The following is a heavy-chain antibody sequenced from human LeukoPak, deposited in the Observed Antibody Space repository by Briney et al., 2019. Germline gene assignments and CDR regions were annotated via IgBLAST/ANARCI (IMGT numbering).Heavy chain of an antibody. CDR1: GFTFSSYG. CDR2: IRYDGSNK. V-gene: IGHV3-30*02. CDR3: AKSAAIAHHYYYYMDV. J-gene: IGHJ6*03. D-gene: IGHD2-2*02. Sequence: GGSLRLSCAASGFTFSSYGMHWVRQAPGEGLEWVAFIRYDGSNKYYADSVKGRFTISRDNSKNTLYLQMNSLRAEDTAVYYCAKSAAIAHHYYYYMDVWGKGTTVTVSS.